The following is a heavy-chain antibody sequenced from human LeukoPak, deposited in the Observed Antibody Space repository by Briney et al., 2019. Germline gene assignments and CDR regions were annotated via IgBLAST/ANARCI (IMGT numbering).Heavy chain of an antibody. J-gene: IGHJ5*02. D-gene: IGHD3-10*01. CDR3: ARRTYGSGTYYYNWFDP. CDR2: IYSGGNT. Sequence: SETLSLTCTVSGGSINSATYYWGWIRQPPGKGLGWIGNIYSGGNTYYKPSLKGRVTISVDASENQLSLKLSSVTAADTAVYYCARRTYGSGTYYYNWFDPWGQGTLVTVSP. CDR1: GGSINSATYY. V-gene: IGHV4-39*01.